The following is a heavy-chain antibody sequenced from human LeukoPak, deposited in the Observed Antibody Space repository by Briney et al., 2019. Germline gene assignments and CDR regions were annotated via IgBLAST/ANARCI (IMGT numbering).Heavy chain of an antibody. Sequence: GGSLRLSCAASGFTFNNYVMNWVRQAPGKGLEWLSSISLSGGSTYYADSVKGRFTVSRDNSKNTFYLQMNSLRAEDTAVYYCARRAGAYSHPYDYWGQGTLVTVSS. J-gene: IGHJ4*02. CDR1: GFTFNNYV. CDR2: ISLSGGST. V-gene: IGHV3-23*01. D-gene: IGHD4/OR15-4a*01. CDR3: ARRAGAYSHPYDY.